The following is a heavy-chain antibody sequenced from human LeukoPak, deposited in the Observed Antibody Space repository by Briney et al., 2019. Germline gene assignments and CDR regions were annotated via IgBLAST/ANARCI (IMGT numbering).Heavy chain of an antibody. V-gene: IGHV3-33*01. CDR3: ARASGPFDY. Sequence: GGSLRLSCAASGFTISVYGMHWVRQAPSKGLEWVAVIWNDGSNKYYADSVKGRFTISRDNSKNTLYLQMNSLRAEDTAVYSCARASGPFDYWGQGTLVTVSS. D-gene: IGHD3-10*01. CDR1: GFTISVYG. CDR2: IWNDGSNK. J-gene: IGHJ4*02.